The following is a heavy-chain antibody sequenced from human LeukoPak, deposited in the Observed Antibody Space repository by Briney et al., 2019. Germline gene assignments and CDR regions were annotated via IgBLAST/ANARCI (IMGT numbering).Heavy chain of an antibody. J-gene: IGHJ4*02. CDR2: IYYSGST. Sequence: NSSETLSLTCTVSGGSIRSYYWSWIRQPPGKGLEWIGYIYYSGSTKYNPSLKSRATISVDTSKNQISLKLSSVTAADTAVYYCASGSYYFDYWGQGTLVTVSS. V-gene: IGHV4-59*08. CDR1: GGSIRSYY. D-gene: IGHD1-26*01. CDR3: ASGSYYFDY.